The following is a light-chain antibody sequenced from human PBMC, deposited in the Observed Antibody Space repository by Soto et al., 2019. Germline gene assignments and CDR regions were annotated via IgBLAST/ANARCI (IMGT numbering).Light chain of an antibody. Sequence: DIQMTQSPSSVSASVGDRVTITCRASQGVSTWLAWYQQKPGKAPNLLIYTASSLQSVVPSRFRGGRSGTYFTLTISSLQPEDFVTYYWQQTSTFPRTFGGGTKVEIK. J-gene: IGKJ4*01. CDR3: QQTSTFPRT. CDR2: TAS. V-gene: IGKV1D-12*01. CDR1: QGVSTW.